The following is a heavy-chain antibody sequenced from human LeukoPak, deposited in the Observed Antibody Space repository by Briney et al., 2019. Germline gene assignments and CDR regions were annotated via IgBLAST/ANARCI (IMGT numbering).Heavy chain of an antibody. D-gene: IGHD2-15*01. CDR1: GFTFSSYA. Sequence: QPGGSLRLSCAASGFTFSSYAMSWVRQAPGKGLEWVSAISGSGGSTYYADSVKGRFTISRDNAKNTLYLQMNSLRAEDTAVYYCARPFSGYYYMDVWGKGTTVTVSS. J-gene: IGHJ6*03. V-gene: IGHV3-23*01. CDR2: ISGSGGST. CDR3: ARPFSGYYYMDV.